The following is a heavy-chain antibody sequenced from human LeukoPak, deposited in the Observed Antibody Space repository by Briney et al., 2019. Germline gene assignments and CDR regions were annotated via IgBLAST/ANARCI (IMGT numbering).Heavy chain of an antibody. CDR1: GFTFNNYA. Sequence: GSLRLSCAASGFTFNNYAMSWVRQAPGKGLQWVSAISGSGGTTYYADSVKGRFTFSRDNSKNTLYLQMNSLRAEDTAVYYCAKDAGYSSSWFLDYWGQGTLVTVSS. D-gene: IGHD6-13*01. V-gene: IGHV3-23*01. J-gene: IGHJ4*02. CDR2: ISGSGGTT. CDR3: AKDAGYSSSWFLDY.